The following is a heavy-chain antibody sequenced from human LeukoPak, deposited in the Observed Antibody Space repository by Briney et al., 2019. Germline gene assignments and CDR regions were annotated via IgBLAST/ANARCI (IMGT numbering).Heavy chain of an antibody. D-gene: IGHD3-10*01. CDR3: ASSGGGTI. CDR1: GYTFTNYA. J-gene: IGHJ4*02. CDR2: ISAYNGNT. V-gene: IGHV1-18*01. Sequence: ASVKVSCKASGYTFTNYAVTWVRQASGQGLEWMGWISAYNGNTNYAQKLQGRVTMTTDTSTSTAYMELRSLRSDDTAVYYCASSGGGTIWGQGTLVTVSS.